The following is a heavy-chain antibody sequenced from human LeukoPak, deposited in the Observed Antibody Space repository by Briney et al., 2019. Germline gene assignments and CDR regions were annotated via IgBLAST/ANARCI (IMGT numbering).Heavy chain of an antibody. CDR3: ARQTVAAAGTIPFDP. D-gene: IGHD6-13*01. Sequence: GESLKISCKGSGYSFTSYWIGWVRQVPGKGLEWMGIIYPGDSDTRYSPSFQGQVTISADKSISTAYLQWSSLKASDTAMYYCARQTVAAAGTIPFDPWGQGTLVTVSS. V-gene: IGHV5-51*01. CDR1: GYSFTSYW. J-gene: IGHJ5*02. CDR2: IYPGDSDT.